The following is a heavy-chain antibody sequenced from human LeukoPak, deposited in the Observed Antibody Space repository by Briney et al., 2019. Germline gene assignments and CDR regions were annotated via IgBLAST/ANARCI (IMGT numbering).Heavy chain of an antibody. V-gene: IGHV1-2*02. CDR1: GYTFTGYY. CDR2: INPNSGGT. Sequence: GASVKVSCKASGYTFTGYYMHWVRQAPGQGLEWMGWINPNSGGTNYAQKFQGRVTMTRDTSISTAYMELSRLRSDDTAVYYCARSTHGSGSYIDYWGQGTLVTVSS. CDR3: ARSTHGSGSYIDY. J-gene: IGHJ4*02. D-gene: IGHD3-10*01.